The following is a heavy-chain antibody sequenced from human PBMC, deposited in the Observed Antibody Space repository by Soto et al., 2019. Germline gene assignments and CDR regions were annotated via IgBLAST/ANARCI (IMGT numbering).Heavy chain of an antibody. CDR3: SRRAATVTYDAFEC. Sequence: PSETLSLTCSVSGGSISSSTYYWGWVRQPPGKGLEWIGSIYYSGTAHYTPSLKSRLTISVDTSKNQFSLNLSAVTAADTAVYYCSRRAATVTYDAFECRGQRTTVTVSS. D-gene: IGHD4-17*01. CDR2: IYYSGTA. J-gene: IGHJ3*01. CDR1: GGSISSSTYY. V-gene: IGHV4-39*01.